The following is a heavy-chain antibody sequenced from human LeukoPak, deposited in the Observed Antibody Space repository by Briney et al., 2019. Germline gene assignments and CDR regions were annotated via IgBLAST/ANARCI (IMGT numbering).Heavy chain of an antibody. Sequence: PGGSLRLSCAASGFTFSSYWMHWVRQAPGKGLVWVSRINSDGSSTSYADSVKGRFTISRDNAKNTLYLQMNSLRAEDTAVYYCARDYSSGWDLFDYWGQGTLVTVSA. J-gene: IGHJ4*02. CDR2: INSDGSST. CDR3: ARDYSSGWDLFDY. D-gene: IGHD6-19*01. CDR1: GFTFSSYW. V-gene: IGHV3-74*01.